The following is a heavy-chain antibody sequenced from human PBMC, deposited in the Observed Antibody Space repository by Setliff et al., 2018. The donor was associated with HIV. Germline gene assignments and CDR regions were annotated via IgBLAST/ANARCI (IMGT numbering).Heavy chain of an antibody. CDR2: IKPDGTED. D-gene: IGHD3-16*01. CDR1: GFTFSSHW. J-gene: IGHJ6*03. Sequence: GGSLRLSCAVSGFTFSSHWMSWVRQAPGKRLEWVASIKPDGTEDHYVDSVKGRFTISRDNAKGSLYLQKSSLRADDTAVYYCARSGGIGNYHWDVWGKGTTVTVSS. CDR3: ARSGGIGNYHWDV. V-gene: IGHV3-7*03.